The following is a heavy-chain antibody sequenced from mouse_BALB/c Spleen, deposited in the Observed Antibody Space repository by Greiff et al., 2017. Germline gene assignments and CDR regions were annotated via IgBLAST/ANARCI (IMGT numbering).Heavy chain of an antibody. CDR3: ARGGGTAHYFDY. CDR1: GYTFTDYA. CDR2: ISTYYGDA. Sequence: QVQLKESGAELVRPGVSVKISCKGSGYTFTDYAMHWVKQSHAKSLEWIGVISTYYGDASYNQKFKGKATMTVDKSSSTAYMELARLTSEDSAIYYCARGGGTAHYFDYWGQGTTLTVSS. V-gene: IGHV1S137*01. D-gene: IGHD1-2*01. J-gene: IGHJ2*01.